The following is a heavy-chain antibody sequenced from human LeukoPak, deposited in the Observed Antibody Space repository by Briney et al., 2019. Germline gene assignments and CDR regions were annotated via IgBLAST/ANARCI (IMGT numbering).Heavy chain of an antibody. V-gene: IGHV4-39*07. CDR3: ARVLRGQWLGNDAFDI. Sequence: SETLSLTCTVSGGSISSSRYYWGWIRQPPGKGLEWIGSIYYSGSTYYNPSLKSRVTISVDTSKNQFSLKLSSVTAADTAVYYCARVLRGQWLGNDAFDIWGQGTMVTVSS. J-gene: IGHJ3*02. CDR1: GGSISSSRYY. D-gene: IGHD6-19*01. CDR2: IYYSGST.